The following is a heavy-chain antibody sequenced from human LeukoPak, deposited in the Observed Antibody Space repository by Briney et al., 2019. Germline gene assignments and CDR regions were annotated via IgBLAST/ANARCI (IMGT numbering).Heavy chain of an antibody. CDR1: GFTFSSYA. CDR3: ARPNGILWVGDAFDI. V-gene: IGHV3-23*01. Sequence: GGSLRLSCAASGFTFSSYAMSWVRPAPGKGLEWVSAISGSGGSTYYVDSVKGRFTISRDNAKNSLYLQMNSLRDEDTAVYYCARPNGILWVGDAFDIWGQGTMVTVSS. CDR2: ISGSGGST. D-gene: IGHD3-10*01. J-gene: IGHJ3*02.